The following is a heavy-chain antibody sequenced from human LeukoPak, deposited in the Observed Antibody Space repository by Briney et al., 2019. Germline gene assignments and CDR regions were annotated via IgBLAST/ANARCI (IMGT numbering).Heavy chain of an antibody. CDR1: GGSISTTRYY. J-gene: IGHJ3*02. CDR2: INHSGNT. V-gene: IGHV4-39*07. CDR3: GVNCSSTSCPEAFDI. Sequence: PSETLSLTCTVSGGSISTTRYYWGWIRQPPGKGLEWIGEINHSGNTNYNPSLKSRVTISVDTSKNQFSLKLSSVTAADTAVYYCGVNCSSTSCPEAFDIWGQGTMVTVSS. D-gene: IGHD2-2*01.